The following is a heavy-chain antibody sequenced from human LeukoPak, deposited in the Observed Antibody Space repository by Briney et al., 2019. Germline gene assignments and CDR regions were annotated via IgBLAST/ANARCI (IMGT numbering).Heavy chain of an antibody. CDR3: AKDAYGDYVGHGFDP. CDR2: IYYSGSA. V-gene: IGHV4-30-4*01. CDR1: GGSISSGDYY. J-gene: IGHJ5*02. Sequence: PSQTLSLTCTVSGGSISSGDYYWSWIRQPPGKGLEWIGYIYYSGSADYNPSLKSRVTISVDTSKNQFSLKLNSVTTADTAVYYCAKDAYGDYVGHGFDPWGQGTLVTVSS. D-gene: IGHD4-17*01.